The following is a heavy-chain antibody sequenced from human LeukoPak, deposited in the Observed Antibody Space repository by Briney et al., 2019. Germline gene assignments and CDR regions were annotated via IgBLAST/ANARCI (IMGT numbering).Heavy chain of an antibody. CDR1: GASVGSDY. Sequence: SETLSLTCSDSGASVGSDYWNWIRQSPGRGLEWIGYTHYRGDINYNPSLKSRLTMSVDASSNQVSPKLSSVTAADAAVYYCGRNLGSGSDHWGQGTLVTVSS. D-gene: IGHD3-10*01. CDR2: THYRGDI. V-gene: IGHV4-59*02. CDR3: GRNLGSGSDH. J-gene: IGHJ4*02.